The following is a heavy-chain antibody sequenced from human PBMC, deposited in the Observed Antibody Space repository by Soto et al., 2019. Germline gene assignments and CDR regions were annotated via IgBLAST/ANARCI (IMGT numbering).Heavy chain of an antibody. Sequence: GGSLRLSCAASGFTFSSYAMSWVRQAPGKGLEWVSAISGSRTTTAYADSVKGRFTISRDNSKNTLYLQMNSLRIDDTAVYYCARDRGLGELSSLGYWGQGTLVTVSS. CDR1: GFTFSSYA. D-gene: IGHD3-16*02. J-gene: IGHJ4*02. CDR2: ISGSRTTT. CDR3: ARDRGLGELSSLGY. V-gene: IGHV3-23*01.